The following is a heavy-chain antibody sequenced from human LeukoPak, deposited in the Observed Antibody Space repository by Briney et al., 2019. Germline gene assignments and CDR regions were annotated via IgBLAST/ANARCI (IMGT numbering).Heavy chain of an antibody. CDR3: AFEIGRSQGAFDI. CDR1: GFIFSKYA. D-gene: IGHD1-26*01. J-gene: IGHJ3*02. Sequence: GGSLRLSCAASGFIFSKYAMHWVRQTPGKGLEWVAAIWNDGSDENYADSVKGRFTISSDNSKNTLYLQINSLRAEDTAVYYCAFEIGRSQGAFDIWGQGTMITVSS. CDR2: IWNDGSDE. V-gene: IGHV3-33*01.